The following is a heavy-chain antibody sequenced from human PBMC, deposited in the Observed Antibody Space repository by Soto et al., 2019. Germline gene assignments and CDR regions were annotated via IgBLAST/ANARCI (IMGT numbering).Heavy chain of an antibody. D-gene: IGHD3-10*01. J-gene: IGHJ5*02. CDR1: GGSISSGDYY. CDR2: IYYSGST. CDR3: ARDLRITMVRGVIISWFDP. Sequence: SETLSLACTVSGGSISSGDYYWSWIRQPPGKGLEWIGYIYYSGSTYYNPSLKSRVTISVDTSKNQFSLKLSSVTAADTAVYYCARDLRITMVRGVIISWFDPWGQGTLVTVSS. V-gene: IGHV4-30-4*01.